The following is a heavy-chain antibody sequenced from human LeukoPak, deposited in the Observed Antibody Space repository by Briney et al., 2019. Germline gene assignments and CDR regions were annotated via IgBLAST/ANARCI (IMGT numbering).Heavy chain of an antibody. D-gene: IGHD2-15*01. Sequence: GGSLRLSCTASGFTLSSYEMTWIRQAPGKGLEWVSVIYSGGSTYYADSVKGRFTISRDNSKNTLYLQMNSLRAEDTAVYYCARGGVSGGFDPWGQGTLVTVSS. CDR2: IYSGGST. V-gene: IGHV3-53*01. CDR3: ARGGVSGGFDP. CDR1: GFTLSSYE. J-gene: IGHJ5*02.